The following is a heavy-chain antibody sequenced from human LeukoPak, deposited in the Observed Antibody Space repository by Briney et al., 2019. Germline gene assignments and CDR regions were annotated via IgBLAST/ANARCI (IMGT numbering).Heavy chain of an antibody. CDR2: IYYSGST. CDR3: ARAGYDSSGYSTYYFDY. CDR1: GGSISSGGYY. V-gene: IGHV4-31*03. J-gene: IGHJ4*02. D-gene: IGHD3-22*01. Sequence: SETLSLTCTVSGGSISSGGYYWSWIRQHPGKGLEWIVYIYYSGSTYYNPSLKSRVTISIDTSKNQFSLKLSSVTAADTAVYYCARAGYDSSGYSTYYFDYWGQGTLVTVSS.